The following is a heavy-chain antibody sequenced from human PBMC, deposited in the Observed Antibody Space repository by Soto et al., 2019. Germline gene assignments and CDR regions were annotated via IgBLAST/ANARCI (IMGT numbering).Heavy chain of an antibody. D-gene: IGHD1-1*01. CDR3: SRVPPRRRNLGHEFDY. V-gene: IGHV3-49*03. J-gene: IGHJ4*02. CDR1: RFTFSDHT. Sequence: SLRLSCTGSRFTFSDHTIIWFRQAPGRGLEWVGFIASKRYGGTPEFAPSVKGRFIISRDDSKSIAYLQMSNLKAEDTGTYYCSRVPPRRRNLGHEFDYWGQGTLVTVSS. CDR2: IASKRYGGTP.